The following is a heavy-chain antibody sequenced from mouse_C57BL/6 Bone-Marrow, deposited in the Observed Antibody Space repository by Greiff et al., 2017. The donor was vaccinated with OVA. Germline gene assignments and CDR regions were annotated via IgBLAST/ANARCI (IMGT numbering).Heavy chain of an antibody. CDR3: TRIFITTVVGTFDY. J-gene: IGHJ2*01. D-gene: IGHD1-1*01. Sequence: QVQLQQSGAELVRPGASVTLSCKASGYTFTDYEMHWVKQTPVHGLEWIGAIDPETGGTAYNQKFKGKAILTADKSSSTAYMELRSLTSEDSAVYYCTRIFITTVVGTFDYWGQGTTLTVSS. CDR1: GYTFTDYE. CDR2: IDPETGGT. V-gene: IGHV1-15*01.